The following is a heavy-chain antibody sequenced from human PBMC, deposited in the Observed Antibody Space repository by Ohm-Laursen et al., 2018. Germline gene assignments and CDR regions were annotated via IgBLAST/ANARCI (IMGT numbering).Heavy chain of an antibody. Sequence: SETLSLTCTVSGGSISSYYWSWIRQPPGKGLEWIGYIYYSGSTNYNPPLKSRVTISVDTSKNQFSLKLSSVTAADTAVYYCARNWNDGRGMDLWGQGTTVTVSS. CDR3: ARNWNDGRGMDL. CDR2: IYYSGST. V-gene: IGHV4-59*01. D-gene: IGHD1-1*01. CDR1: GGSISSYY. J-gene: IGHJ6*02.